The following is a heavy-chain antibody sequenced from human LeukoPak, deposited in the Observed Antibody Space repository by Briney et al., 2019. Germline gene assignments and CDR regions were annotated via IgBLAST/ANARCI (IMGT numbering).Heavy chain of an antibody. V-gene: IGHV4-59*01. Sequence: SETLSLACTVSGGSISSYYWSWIRQPPGKGLEWIGYIYYSGSTNYNPSLKSRVTISVDTSKNQFSLKLSSVTAADTAVYYCASHDYSNSNFDYWGQGTLVTVSS. CDR2: IYYSGST. CDR3: ASHDYSNSNFDY. CDR1: GGSISSYY. D-gene: IGHD4-11*01. J-gene: IGHJ4*02.